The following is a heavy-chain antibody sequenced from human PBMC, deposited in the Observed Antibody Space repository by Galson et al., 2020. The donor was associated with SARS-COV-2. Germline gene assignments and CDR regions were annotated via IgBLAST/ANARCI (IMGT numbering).Heavy chain of an antibody. CDR3: ATAPSIRGVITSYYYYYGMDV. D-gene: IGHD3-10*01. Sequence: ASVKVSCKVSGYTLTELSMHWVRQAPGKGLEWMGGFDTEDGETIYAQQFQGRVTMTEDTSTDTAYMELSSLRSEDTAVYYCATAPSIRGVITSYYYYYGMDVWGQGTTVTVSS. CDR1: GYTLTELS. V-gene: IGHV1-24*01. J-gene: IGHJ6*02. CDR2: FDTEDGET.